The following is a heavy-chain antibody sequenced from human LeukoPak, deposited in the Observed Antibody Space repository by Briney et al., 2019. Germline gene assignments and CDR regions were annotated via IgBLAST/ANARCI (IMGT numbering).Heavy chain of an antibody. CDR2: IYYSGST. D-gene: IGHD6-13*01. Sequence: SETLSLTCTVSGGSISSYYWGWIRQPPGKGLEWIGSIYYSGSTYYNPSLKSRVTISVDTSKNQFSLKLSSVTAADTAVYYCARVSHGFTEKGIAAAGTFDYWGQGTLVTVSS. CDR1: GGSISSYY. CDR3: ARVSHGFTEKGIAAAGTFDY. V-gene: IGHV4-39*01. J-gene: IGHJ4*02.